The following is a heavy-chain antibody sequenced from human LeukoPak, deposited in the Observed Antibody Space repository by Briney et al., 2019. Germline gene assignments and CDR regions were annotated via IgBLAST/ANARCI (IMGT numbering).Heavy chain of an antibody. D-gene: IGHD2-8*02. CDR2: IYYSGST. V-gene: IGHV4-59*01. J-gene: IGHJ3*02. CDR1: GGSISSYY. CDR3: ARITGGRAFDI. Sequence: SETLSLTCTVSGGSISSYYWSWIRQPPGKGLKWIGNIYYSGSTNYNPSLKSRVTISVDTSKNQFSLKLSSVTAADTAVYYCARITGGRAFDIWGQGTMVTVSS.